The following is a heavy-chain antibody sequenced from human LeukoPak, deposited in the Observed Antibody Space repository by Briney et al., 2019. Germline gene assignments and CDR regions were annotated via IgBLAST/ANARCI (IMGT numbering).Heavy chain of an antibody. V-gene: IGHV3-48*03. CDR2: ISSGGSTI. Sequence: GGSLRLSCAASGFTFSNYEMNWVRQAPGKGLEWVSYISSGGSTIYYADSVKGRFTISRDNAKNSLILQMNSLRAEDTAVYYCARRRVGTTTPFDYWGQGTLVTVSS. J-gene: IGHJ4*02. CDR3: ARRRVGTTTPFDY. CDR1: GFTFSNYE. D-gene: IGHD1-26*01.